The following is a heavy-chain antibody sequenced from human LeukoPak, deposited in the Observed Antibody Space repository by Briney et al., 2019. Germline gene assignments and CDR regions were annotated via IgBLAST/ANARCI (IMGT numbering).Heavy chain of an antibody. CDR2: IYYSGST. CDR3: ARADDYGDSFDY. V-gene: IGHV4-31*11. Sequence: SETLSLTCAVYGGSFSGYYWSWIRQHPGKGLEWIGYIYYSGSTYYNPSLKSRVTISVDTSKNQFSLKLSSVTAADTAVYYCARADDYGDSFDYWGQGTLVTVSS. D-gene: IGHD4-17*01. J-gene: IGHJ4*02. CDR1: GGSFSGYY.